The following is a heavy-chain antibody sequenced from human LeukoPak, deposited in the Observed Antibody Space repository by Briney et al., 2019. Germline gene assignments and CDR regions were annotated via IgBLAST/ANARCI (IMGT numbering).Heavy chain of an antibody. V-gene: IGHV3-30*04. CDR2: ISYDGSNK. Sequence: GGSLRLSCAASGFTFSSYAMHWVRQAPGKGLEWVAVISYDGSNKYYADSVKGRFTISRDNSKNTLYLQMNSLRAEDTAVYYCAKNLFRRQLPSGDFDYWGQGTLVTVSS. D-gene: IGHD6-6*01. J-gene: IGHJ4*02. CDR3: AKNLFRRQLPSGDFDY. CDR1: GFTFSSYA.